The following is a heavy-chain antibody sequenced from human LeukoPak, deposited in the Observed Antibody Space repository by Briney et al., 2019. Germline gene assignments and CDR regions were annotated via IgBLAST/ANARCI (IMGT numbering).Heavy chain of an antibody. CDR3: ARDSSPTIVAFDY. D-gene: IGHD5-12*01. V-gene: IGHV1-69*04. J-gene: IGHJ4*02. CDR1: GGTFSSYA. Sequence: SVKVSCKASGGTFSSYAISWVRQAPGQVLAWMGRIIPILGIANYAQKFQGRVTITADKSTSTAYMELSSLRAEDTAVYYCARDSSPTIVAFDYWGQGTLVTVSS. CDR2: IIPILGIA.